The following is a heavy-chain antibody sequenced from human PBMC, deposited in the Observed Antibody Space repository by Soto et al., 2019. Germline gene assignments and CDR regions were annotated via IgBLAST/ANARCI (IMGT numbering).Heavy chain of an antibody. CDR1: GFNFINYA. V-gene: IGHV3-23*01. J-gene: IGHJ4*02. CDR2: ITGSGGST. Sequence: EVQLLESGGGLVQPGGSLRLSCAASGFNFINYAMTWVRQVPGKGLESVSGITGSGGSTYYGDSVKGRFIISRDNFKNTLFLQMNSLRAEDTAVYYCATVRGSSWRLQYFNSWGQGTLATVSS. CDR3: ATVRGSSWRLQYFNS. D-gene: IGHD6-13*01.